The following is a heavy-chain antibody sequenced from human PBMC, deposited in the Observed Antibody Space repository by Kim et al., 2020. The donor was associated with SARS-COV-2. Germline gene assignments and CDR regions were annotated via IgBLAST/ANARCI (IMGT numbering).Heavy chain of an antibody. CDR2: MNPNSGNT. D-gene: IGHD2-2*01. CDR3: ARGVVAPATSRVVRPLGGMDV. CDR1: GYTFTNYD. V-gene: IGHV1-8*01. Sequence: ASVKVSCKASGYTFTNYDINWVRQATGQGLEWMGWMNPNSGNTGYAQKFQGRVTMTRKTSISTAYMELNSLRSEDTAVYYCARGVVAPATSRVVRPLGGMDVWGQGTTVTVSS. J-gene: IGHJ6*02.